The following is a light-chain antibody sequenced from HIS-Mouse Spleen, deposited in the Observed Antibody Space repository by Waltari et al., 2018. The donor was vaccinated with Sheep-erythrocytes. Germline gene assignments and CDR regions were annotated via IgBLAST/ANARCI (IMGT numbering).Light chain of an antibody. CDR2: AAS. CDR3: QQSYSTPQFT. CDR1: PSISSY. V-gene: IGKV1-39*01. Sequence: DIQLTQSPSSLSASVGDIVTIPCRASPSISSYLNWYQQKPGKAPKLLIYAASSLQSGVPSRFSGSGSGTDFTLTISSLQPEDFATYYCQQSYSTPQFTFGPGTKVDIK. J-gene: IGKJ3*01.